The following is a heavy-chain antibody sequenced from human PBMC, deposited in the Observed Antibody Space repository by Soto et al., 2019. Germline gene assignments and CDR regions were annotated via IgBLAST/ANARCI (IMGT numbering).Heavy chain of an antibody. V-gene: IGHV3-48*02. CDR2: ISSSSSSTI. J-gene: IGHJ5*02. Sequence: EVQLVESGGGLVQPAGSLRLSCAASGFTFSSYSMNWVRQAPGKGLEWVSYISSSSSSTIYYADSVKGRFTISRDNAKNSLYLQMNSLRDEDTAVYYCAREAIGLNWFDPWGQGTLVTVSS. CDR3: AREAIGLNWFDP. CDR1: GFTFSSYS. D-gene: IGHD3-22*01.